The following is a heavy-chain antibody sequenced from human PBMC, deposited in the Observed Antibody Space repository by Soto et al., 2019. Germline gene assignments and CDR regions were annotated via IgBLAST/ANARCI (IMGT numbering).Heavy chain of an antibody. V-gene: IGHV3-64*01. CDR3: ARRIPFGYGMDV. J-gene: IGHJ6*02. Sequence: EVQLVETGGGLVQPGGSLRLSCAASGFTFSSYAMHWVRQAPGKGLEYVSVINRNGGNTDYARSVKGRFTISRDNSKNTLYLQMGSLRAEDMAVYYCARRIPFGYGMDVWGQGTTVTVSS. D-gene: IGHD2-21*01. CDR1: GFTFSSYA. CDR2: INRNGGNT.